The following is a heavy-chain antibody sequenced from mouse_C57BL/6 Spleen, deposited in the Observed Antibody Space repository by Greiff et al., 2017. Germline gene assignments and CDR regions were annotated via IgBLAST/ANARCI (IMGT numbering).Heavy chain of an antibody. CDR2: IRSGGDYI. CDR3: TRVNYGSSYPYWYFDV. J-gene: IGHJ1*03. V-gene: IGHV5-9-1*02. D-gene: IGHD1-1*01. CDR1: GFTFSSYA. Sequence: EVKLVESGEGLVKPGGSLTLSCAASGFTFSSYAMSWVRQTPEKRLEWVAYIRSGGDYISYADTVKGRFTISRDNARNTLYLQMSSLKSEDKAMYYCTRVNYGSSYPYWYFDVWGTGTTVTVSS.